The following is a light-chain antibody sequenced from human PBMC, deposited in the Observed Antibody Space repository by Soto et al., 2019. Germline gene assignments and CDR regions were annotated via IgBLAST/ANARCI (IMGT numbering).Light chain of an antibody. CDR2: VTD. Sequence: QSVLTQPPSVSGILGQGVTISCSGSTSNIGENTVAWFQQLPGTAPKVLIYVTDRRPSGVPDRFSGSKSGTSAYLAISGLQSEDEADYYCAAWDVTLNGHVFGTGTKVTVL. V-gene: IGLV1-44*01. CDR3: AAWDVTLNGHV. CDR1: TSNIGENT. J-gene: IGLJ1*01.